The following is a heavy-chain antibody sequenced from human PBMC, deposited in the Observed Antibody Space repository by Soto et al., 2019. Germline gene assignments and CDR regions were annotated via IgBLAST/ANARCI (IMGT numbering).Heavy chain of an antibody. CDR1: GFTFSSYS. D-gene: IGHD3-22*01. J-gene: IGHJ4*02. CDR2: ISSCSSTI. Sequence: EVQLVESGGGLVQPGGSLRLSCAASGFTFSSYSMNWVRQAPGKGLEWVSYISSCSSTIYYADSVKGRFTISRDNAKNSLYLQMNSLRAEDTAVYYCARDYYDSSGYSAPFDYWGQGTLVTVSS. V-gene: IGHV3-48*01. CDR3: ARDYYDSSGYSAPFDY.